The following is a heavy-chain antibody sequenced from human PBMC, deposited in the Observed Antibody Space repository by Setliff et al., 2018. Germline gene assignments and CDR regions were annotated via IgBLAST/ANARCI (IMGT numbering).Heavy chain of an antibody. D-gene: IGHD6-6*01. CDR1: GGSFSGYS. CDR3: ARGSRIAGRAIDF. J-gene: IGHJ4*02. Sequence: TSETLSLTCAVYGGSFSGYSWTWIRQPPGKGLEWIGDINHSGSTNYSPSLKSRVTITVDTSKNQFSLKLSSVTAADTAVYYCARGSRIAGRAIDFWGQGTLVTVSS. CDR2: INHSGST. V-gene: IGHV4-34*01.